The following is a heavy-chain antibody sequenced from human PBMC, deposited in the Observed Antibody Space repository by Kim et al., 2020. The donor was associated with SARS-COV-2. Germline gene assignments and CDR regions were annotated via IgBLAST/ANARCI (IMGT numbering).Heavy chain of an antibody. V-gene: IGHV4-59*08. J-gene: IGHJ4*02. CDR2: IYYSGST. CDR1: GGSISSYY. CDR3: ARRAAVADNYFDY. Sequence: SETLSLTCTVSGGSISSYYWSWIRQPPGKGLEWIGYIYYSGSTNYNPSLKSRVTISVDTSKNQFSLKLSSVTAADTAVYYCARRAAVADNYFDYWGQGTLVTVSS. D-gene: IGHD6-19*01.